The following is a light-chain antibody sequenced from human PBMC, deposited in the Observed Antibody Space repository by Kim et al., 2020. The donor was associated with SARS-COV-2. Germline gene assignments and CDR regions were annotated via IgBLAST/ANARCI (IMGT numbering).Light chain of an antibody. CDR1: QSISCMY. CDR3: QQYGSSPWT. J-gene: IGKJ1*01. V-gene: IGKV3-20*01. CDR2: GAS. Sequence: SPGQSTTPSCTARQSISCMYLARHQQRPGRAPRLLISGASSTATRIPDRFSCSGSGTDFTLTISRLEPEDFAVYYCQQYGSSPWTFGQGTKVDIK.